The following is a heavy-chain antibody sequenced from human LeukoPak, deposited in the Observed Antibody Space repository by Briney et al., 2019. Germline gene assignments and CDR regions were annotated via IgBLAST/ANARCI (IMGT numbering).Heavy chain of an antibody. Sequence: GGSLRLSCAASGFTFSSYTMNWVRQAPGKGLEWVSSISSSSYIYYADSVKGRLTISRDNAKNSLYLQMNSLRAEDTAVYYCARDPTPRYCSGGSCYTHYGMDVWGQGTTVTVSS. CDR1: GFTFSSYT. D-gene: IGHD2-15*01. CDR2: ISSSSYI. V-gene: IGHV3-21*01. J-gene: IGHJ6*02. CDR3: ARDPTPRYCSGGSCYTHYGMDV.